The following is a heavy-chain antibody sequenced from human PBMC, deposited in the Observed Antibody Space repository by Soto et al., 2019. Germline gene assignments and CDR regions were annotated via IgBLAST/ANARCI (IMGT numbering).Heavy chain of an antibody. CDR1: GFTFSSYG. CDR2: ISYDGSNK. D-gene: IGHD6-19*01. Sequence: PGGSLRLSCAASGFTFSSYGMHGVRQAPGKGLEWVAVISYDGSNKYYADSVKGRFTISRDNSKNTLYLQMNSLRAEDTAVYYCAKDRSSGWYSTSYGIFDYWGQGTLVTVSS. CDR3: AKDRSSGWYSTSYGIFDY. J-gene: IGHJ4*02. V-gene: IGHV3-30*18.